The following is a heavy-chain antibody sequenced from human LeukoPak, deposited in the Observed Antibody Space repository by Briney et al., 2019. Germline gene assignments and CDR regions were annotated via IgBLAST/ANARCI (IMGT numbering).Heavy chain of an antibody. CDR1: GFTFSSYS. CDR2: ISSSSSYI. J-gene: IGHJ4*02. V-gene: IGHV3-21*01. D-gene: IGHD6-13*01. Sequence: GSLRLSCAASGFTFSSYSMNWVRQAPGKGLEWVSSISSSSSYIYYADSVKGRFTISRDNAKNSLYLQMNSLRAEDTAVYYCASFAAAYYFDYWGQGTLVTVSS. CDR3: ASFAAAYYFDY.